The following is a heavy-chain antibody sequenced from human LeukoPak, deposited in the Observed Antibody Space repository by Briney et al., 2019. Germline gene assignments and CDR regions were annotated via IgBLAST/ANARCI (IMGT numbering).Heavy chain of an antibody. CDR1: GFTFSGYS. V-gene: IGHV3-48*01. Sequence: GGSLRLSCAASGFTFSGYSMNWIRQAPGKGLEWVSYISSDSSTIYYADSVKGRFTISRDNAKNSLYLQMNSLRAEDTAVYYCARDPRGTQPDRYGVEGGWGQGTLVTVSS. CDR3: ARDPRGTQPDRYGVEGG. CDR2: ISSDSSTI. D-gene: IGHD4-17*01. J-gene: IGHJ4*02.